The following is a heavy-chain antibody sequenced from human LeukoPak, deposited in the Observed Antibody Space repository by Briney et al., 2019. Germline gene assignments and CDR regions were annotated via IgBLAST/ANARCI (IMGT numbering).Heavy chain of an antibody. V-gene: IGHV4-59*01. CDR1: GGSISSYY. D-gene: IGHD3-10*01. J-gene: IGHJ5*02. CDR3: ARVGGDVLLWFGELLRDNWFDP. Sequence: SETLSLTCTVSGGSISSYYWSWIRQPPGKGLEWIGYIYYSGSTNYNPSLKSRVTISVDTSKNQFSLELSSVTAADTAVYYCARVGGDVLLWFGELLRDNWFDPWGQGTLVTVSS. CDR2: IYYSGST.